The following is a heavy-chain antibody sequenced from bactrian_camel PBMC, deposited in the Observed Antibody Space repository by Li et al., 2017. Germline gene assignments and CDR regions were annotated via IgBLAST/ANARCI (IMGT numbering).Heavy chain of an antibody. CDR2: IDRDGST. D-gene: IGHD2*01. J-gene: IGHJ6*01. CDR3: AAAPRWRRWRLLLPADFSY. CDR1: GYTFETNY. V-gene: IGHV3S55*01. Sequence: HVQLVESGGGSVKAGGSLRLSCTRSGYTFETNYMGWFRQAAGKEREGVAVIDRDGSTQYSDSAKGRFTISQDNDNNTLYLQMNSLKPEDTATYYCAAAPRWRRWRLLLPADFSYWGQGTQVTVS.